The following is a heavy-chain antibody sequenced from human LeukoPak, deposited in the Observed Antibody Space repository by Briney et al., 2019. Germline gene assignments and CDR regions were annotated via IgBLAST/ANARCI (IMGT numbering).Heavy chain of an antibody. Sequence: PGGSLRLSCAASGFTFSSYWMHWVRQAPGKGLVWVSRINSDGSSTSYADSVQGRFTISRDNAKNTLYLQMNSLRAEDTAVYYCARDLAYCGGDCYTYYYYYGMDVWGQGTTVTVSS. D-gene: IGHD2-21*02. CDR2: INSDGSST. V-gene: IGHV3-74*01. J-gene: IGHJ6*02. CDR1: GFTFSSYW. CDR3: ARDLAYCGGDCYTYYYYYGMDV.